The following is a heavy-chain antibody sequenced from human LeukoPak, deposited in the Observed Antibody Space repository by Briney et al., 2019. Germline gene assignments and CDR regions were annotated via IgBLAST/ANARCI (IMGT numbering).Heavy chain of an antibody. Sequence: GGSLRLSCTASGFTFRSHSMIWVRQAPGKGLEWGAFIRYDGSNKYYADSVKGRFTISRDNSKNTLYLQMNSLRAEDTAVYYCARSTYYYDSSGSPYWGQGTLVTVSS. CDR2: IRYDGSNK. CDR3: ARSTYYYDSSGSPY. J-gene: IGHJ4*02. D-gene: IGHD3-22*01. CDR1: GFTFRSHS. V-gene: IGHV3-33*08.